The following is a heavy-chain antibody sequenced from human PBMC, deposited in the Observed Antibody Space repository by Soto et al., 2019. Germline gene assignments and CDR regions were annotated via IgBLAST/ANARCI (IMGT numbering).Heavy chain of an antibody. CDR2: IGTLSDT. J-gene: IGHJ5*02. CDR3: ARGRSFSYDSTPPPMFDP. V-gene: IGHV3-13*01. Sequence: XGSLILSCSGSGFACSTFDIHWVRQAPGKGLGWVSGIGTLSDTFYAASVQGRFTISRQNAKNSVYLQMNSLRAGDTAFYYCARGRSFSYDSTPPPMFDPWGQGTLVTVSS. CDR1: GFACSTFD. D-gene: IGHD3-10*01.